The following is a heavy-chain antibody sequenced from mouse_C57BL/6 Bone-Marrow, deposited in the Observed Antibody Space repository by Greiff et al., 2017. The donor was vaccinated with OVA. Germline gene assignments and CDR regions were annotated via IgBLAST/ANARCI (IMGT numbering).Heavy chain of an antibody. D-gene: IGHD2-4*01. J-gene: IGHJ4*01. CDR3: APTTRITTGGHYYAMDY. Sequence: VTLKESVAELVRPGASVKLSCTASGFNIKNTYMHWVKQRPEQGLEWIGRIDPANGNTKYAPKFQGKATITADTSSNTAYLQLSSLTSEDTAIYYCAPTTRITTGGHYYAMDYWGQGTSVTVSS. CDR1: GFNIKNTY. CDR2: IDPANGNT. V-gene: IGHV14-3*01.